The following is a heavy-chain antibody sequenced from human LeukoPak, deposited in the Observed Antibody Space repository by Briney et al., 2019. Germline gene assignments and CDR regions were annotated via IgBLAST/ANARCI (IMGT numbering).Heavy chain of an antibody. CDR1: GFIVSDSY. CDR2: IYTDGNT. V-gene: IGHV3-53*01. Sequence: GGSLRLSCAASGFIVSDSYMGWVRQAPGKGLEWVSFIYTDGNTFYADSVKGRFTISRDNSKNTLHLQMTSLRPEDTAVCYCARGLRTTTTFDLWGQGTLVTVSS. CDR3: ARGLRTTTTFDL. D-gene: IGHD2/OR15-2a*01. J-gene: IGHJ4*02.